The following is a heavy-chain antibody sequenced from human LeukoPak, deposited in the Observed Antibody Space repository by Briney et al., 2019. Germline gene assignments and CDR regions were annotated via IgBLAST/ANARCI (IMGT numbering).Heavy chain of an antibody. D-gene: IGHD3-10*01. V-gene: IGHV3-23*01. CDR3: ARSLTMAPQYYGMDV. CDR2: ISGSGSRT. J-gene: IGHJ6*02. Sequence: GVSLRLSCAASGFTFSSYAMSWVRQAPGKGLEWVSAISGSGSRTYYADSVKGRFTISRDNSKNTLYLQMNSLRAEDTAVYYCARSLTMAPQYYGMDVWGQGTTVTVSS. CDR1: GFTFSSYA.